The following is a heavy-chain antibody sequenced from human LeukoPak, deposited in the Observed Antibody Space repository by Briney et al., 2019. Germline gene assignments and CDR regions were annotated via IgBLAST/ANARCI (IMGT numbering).Heavy chain of an antibody. V-gene: IGHV4-59*08. D-gene: IGHD6-19*01. J-gene: IGHJ4*02. CDR1: GGSISSYY. CDR3: ARYGGSGWVIDN. CDR2: MYYNGAT. Sequence: ASETLSLTCTVSGGSISSYYWSWLRQPPGKGLEWIGYMYYNGATSYNPSLKSRVTISVDTSKKQFSLKLTSVTAADTAVYYCARYGGSGWVIDNWGQGTLVTVSS.